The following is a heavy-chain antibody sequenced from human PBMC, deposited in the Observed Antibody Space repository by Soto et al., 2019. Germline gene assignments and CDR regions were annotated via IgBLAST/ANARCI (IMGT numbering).Heavy chain of an antibody. CDR1: GYTFTGYY. J-gene: IGHJ4*02. V-gene: IGHV1-2*02. CDR3: AKDQTRYYDILTGYSFDY. Sequence: SVKVSCKASGYTFTGYYMHWVRQAPGQGLEWMGWINPNSGGTNYAQKFQGRVTMTRDTSISTAYMELSRLRSDDTAVYYCAKDQTRYYDILTGYSFDYWGQGTLVTVSS. D-gene: IGHD3-9*01. CDR2: INPNSGGT.